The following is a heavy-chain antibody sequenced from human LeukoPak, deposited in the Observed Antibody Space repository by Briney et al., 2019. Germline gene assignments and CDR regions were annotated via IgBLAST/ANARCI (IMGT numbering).Heavy chain of an antibody. CDR3: ARGMVGATYFDY. D-gene: IGHD1-26*01. V-gene: IGHV3-33*01. CDR1: GFTFSSYG. J-gene: IGHJ4*02. CDR2: IWYDGINK. Sequence: GGSLRHSCAASGFTFSSYGMHWVRQAPGKGLEWVAVIWYDGINKYYADSVKGRFTISRDNSKNTLYLQMNGLRAEDTAAYYCARGMVGATYFDYWGQGTLVTVSS.